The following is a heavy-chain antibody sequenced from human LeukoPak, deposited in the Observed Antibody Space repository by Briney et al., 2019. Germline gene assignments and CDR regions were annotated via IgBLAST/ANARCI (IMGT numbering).Heavy chain of an antibody. Sequence: ASVKVSCKASVYTFTDYYMHWVRQAPGQGFEWMGWINPNSGDTNYAQKFQGRVTMTRDTSISTTYMELSRLRSDDTAAYYCARWGRGYSNDYWGQATLVTVSS. CDR3: ARWGRGYSNDY. CDR1: VYTFTDYY. V-gene: IGHV1-2*02. D-gene: IGHD5-18*01. CDR2: INPNSGDT. J-gene: IGHJ4*02.